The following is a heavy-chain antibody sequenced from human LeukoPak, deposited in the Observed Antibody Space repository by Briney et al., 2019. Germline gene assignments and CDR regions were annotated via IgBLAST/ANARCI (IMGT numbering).Heavy chain of an antibody. Sequence: PSETLSLTCTVSGGSISSGDYYWSWIRQPSGKGLEWIGYIYYSGSTYYNPSLKSRVTISVDTSKNQFSLKLSSVTAADTAVYYCARGEAESQSDAWFDPWGQGTLVTVSS. CDR3: ARGEAESQSDAWFDP. D-gene: IGHD3-16*01. V-gene: IGHV4-30-4*08. CDR2: IYYSGST. J-gene: IGHJ5*02. CDR1: GGSISSGDYY.